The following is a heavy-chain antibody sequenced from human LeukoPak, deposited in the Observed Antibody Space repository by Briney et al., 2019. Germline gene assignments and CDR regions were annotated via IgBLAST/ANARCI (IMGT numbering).Heavy chain of an antibody. Sequence: GSSVKVSCKASRGTFSSYAISWVRQTPGQGLEWMGRIIPILGIANYAQKFQGRVTITADKSTSTAYMELSSLRSEDTAVYYCARAQYCGGDCYSGLDYWGQGTLVTVSS. D-gene: IGHD2-21*02. CDR1: RGTFSSYA. CDR2: IIPILGIA. CDR3: ARAQYCGGDCYSGLDY. V-gene: IGHV1-69*04. J-gene: IGHJ4*02.